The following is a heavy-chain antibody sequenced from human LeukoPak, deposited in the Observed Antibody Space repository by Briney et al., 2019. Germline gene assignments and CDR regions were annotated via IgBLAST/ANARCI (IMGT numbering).Heavy chain of an antibody. CDR3: ARVSDFSGWFDY. CDR2: TYYRSKWYK. Sequence: SQTLSLTCAISGDSVSSNTAAWNWLRQSPSRGLEWLGRTYYRSKWYKDYAVFVKSRITINPDTSKNQFSLQLNSVTPEDTAVYYCARVSDFSGWFDYWGQGTLVTVSS. CDR1: GDSVSSNTAA. D-gene: IGHD6-19*01. J-gene: IGHJ4*02. V-gene: IGHV6-1*01.